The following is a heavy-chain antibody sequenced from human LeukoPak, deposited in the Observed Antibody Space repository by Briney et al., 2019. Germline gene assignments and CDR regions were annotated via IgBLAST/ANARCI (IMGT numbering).Heavy chain of an antibody. V-gene: IGHV4-39*07. CDR1: GGSISSSTYY. Sequence: SETLSLTCTVSGGSISSSTYYWGWIRQPPGKGLEWIGSINYSGSTNYNPSLKSRVTISVDTSKNQFSLKLSSVTAADTAVYYCARGQYLLRYFDWLSYGMDVWGQGTTVTVSS. D-gene: IGHD3-9*01. J-gene: IGHJ6*02. CDR3: ARGQYLLRYFDWLSYGMDV. CDR2: INYSGST.